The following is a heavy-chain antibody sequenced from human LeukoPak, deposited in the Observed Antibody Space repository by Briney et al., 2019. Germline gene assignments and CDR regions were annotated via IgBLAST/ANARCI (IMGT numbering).Heavy chain of an antibody. CDR1: GFTFSSYA. J-gene: IGHJ4*02. D-gene: IGHD3-9*01. CDR3: ARGVYYDILTGFSSLDY. Sequence: GGSLRLSCAASGFTFSSYAMRWVRQAPGKGLEWVAVISYDGSNKYDADSVKGRFTISRDNSKNTLYLQMNSLRTEDTAVYYCARGVYYDILTGFSSLDYWGQGTLVTVSS. CDR2: ISYDGSNK. V-gene: IGHV3-30-3*01.